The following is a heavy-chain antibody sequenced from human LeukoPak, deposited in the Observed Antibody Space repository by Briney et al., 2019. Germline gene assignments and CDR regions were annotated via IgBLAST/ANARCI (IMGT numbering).Heavy chain of an antibody. CDR1: GYTFTKYG. D-gene: IGHD3-10*01. Sequence: ASVKVSCKASGYTFTKYGITWVRQAPGQGLEWMGWINTNTGNPTYAQGFTGRFVFSLDTSVSTAYLQISSLKAEDTAVYYCAREFPSLLWFEEKHDAFDIWGQGTMVTVSS. J-gene: IGHJ3*02. CDR2: INTNTGNP. CDR3: AREFPSLLWFEEKHDAFDI. V-gene: IGHV7-4-1*02.